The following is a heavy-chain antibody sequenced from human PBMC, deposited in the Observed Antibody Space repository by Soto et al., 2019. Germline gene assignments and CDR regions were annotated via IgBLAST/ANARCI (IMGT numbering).Heavy chain of an antibody. J-gene: IGHJ5*02. D-gene: IGHD3-22*01. CDR1: GGSISSGGYS. V-gene: IGHV4-30-2*01. CDR2: IYHSGST. Sequence: SETLSLTCTVSGGSISSGGYSWSWIRQPPGKGLEWIGYIYHSGSTYYNPSLKSRVTISVDRSKNQFSLKLSSVTAADTAVYYCARENSRWFDPWGQGTLVTVSS. CDR3: ARENSRWFDP.